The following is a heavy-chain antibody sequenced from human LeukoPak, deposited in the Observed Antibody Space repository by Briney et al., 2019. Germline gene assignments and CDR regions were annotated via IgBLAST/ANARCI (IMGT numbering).Heavy chain of an antibody. CDR1: GFTFSSYW. Sequence: AGGSLRLSCAASGFTFSSYWMSWVRQAPGKGLEWVGNIKPDGSEKHYVDSVKGRLTIARDNAKKSLYLQMNSLRAEDTAVYYCARGDYYGSGGYYHDAFDIWGQGTMVTVSS. D-gene: IGHD3-10*01. CDR2: IKPDGSEK. CDR3: ARGDYYGSGGYYHDAFDI. J-gene: IGHJ3*02. V-gene: IGHV3-7*03.